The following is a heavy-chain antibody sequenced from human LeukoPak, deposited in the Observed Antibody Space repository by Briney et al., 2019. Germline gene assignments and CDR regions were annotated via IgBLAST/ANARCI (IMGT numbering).Heavy chain of an antibody. V-gene: IGHV3-30*18. CDR1: GFTFICYG. CDR2: ISYDGSNQ. J-gene: IGHJ3*01. D-gene: IGHD2-21*02. CDR3: AKPRGGDSWAFDF. Sequence: GGSLRLSCAASGFTFICYGMHWVRQAPGKGLEWVAGISYDGSNQYYTDSVKGRFTISRDNSKNTLYLQMNSLRPEDTAVYYCAKPRGGDSWAFDFWGQGTMVTVSS.